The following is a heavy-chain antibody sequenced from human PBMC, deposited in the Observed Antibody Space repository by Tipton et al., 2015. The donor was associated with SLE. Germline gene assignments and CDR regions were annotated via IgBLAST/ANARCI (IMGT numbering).Heavy chain of an antibody. CDR3: ARATGEIWDVCDV. CDR1: GGTFSSYA. Sequence: QLVQSGAEVKKPGSSVKVSCKASGGTFSSYAVSWVRQAPRQGLEWMGGIIPLFPTTTYAQKFQGRVTITTDESMDTAYMELSSLRSEDTALYYCARATGEIWDVCDVWGQGTMITVSS. J-gene: IGHJ3*01. CDR2: IIPLFPTT. V-gene: IGHV1-69*05. D-gene: IGHD3-16*01.